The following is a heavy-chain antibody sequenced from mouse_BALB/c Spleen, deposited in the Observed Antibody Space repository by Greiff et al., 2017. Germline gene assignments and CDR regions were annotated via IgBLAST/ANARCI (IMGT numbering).Heavy chain of an antibody. V-gene: IGHV5-12-1*01. D-gene: IGHD3-1*01. CDR1: GFAFSSYD. CDR3: ASRGGGSGYNAMDY. J-gene: IGHJ4*01. CDR2: ISSGGGST. Sequence: EVKVVESGGGLVQPGGSLKLSCAASGFAFSSYDMSWVRQTPGKRLEWVAYISSGGGSTYYPDTVKGRFTISRDNAKNTLYLQMSSLKSEDTAMYYCASRGGGSGYNAMDYGGQGTSVTVSS.